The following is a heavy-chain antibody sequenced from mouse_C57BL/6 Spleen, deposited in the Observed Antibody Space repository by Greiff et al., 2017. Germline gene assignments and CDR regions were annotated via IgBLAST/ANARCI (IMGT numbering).Heavy chain of an antibody. CDR2: ITPSTGGT. J-gene: IGHJ2*03. V-gene: IGHV1-42*01. CDR3: AKGILGRGDY. CDR1: GYSFTGYY. D-gene: IGHD4-1*01. Sequence: VQLQQSGPELVKPGASVKISCKASGYSFTGYYMNWVKQSPEKSLACIGEITPSTGGTTYNQKFKAKATLTVDKSSSTAYMQLKSLTSEDFAVYYCAKGILGRGDYWGQGTSRTVSS.